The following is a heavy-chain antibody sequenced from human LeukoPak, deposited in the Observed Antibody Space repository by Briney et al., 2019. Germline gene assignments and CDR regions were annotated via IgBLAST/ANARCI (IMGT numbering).Heavy chain of an antibody. J-gene: IGHJ4*02. V-gene: IGHV3-30-3*01. D-gene: IGHD2-2*01. CDR3: ARESPVVPAALDY. Sequence: GRSLRLSCAASGFTFSSYAMHWVRQAPGKGLEWVAVISYDGSNKYYADSVKGRFTISRDNVKNSLYLQMNSLRAEDTAVYYCARESPVVPAALDYWGQGTLVTVSS. CDR2: ISYDGSNK. CDR1: GFTFSSYA.